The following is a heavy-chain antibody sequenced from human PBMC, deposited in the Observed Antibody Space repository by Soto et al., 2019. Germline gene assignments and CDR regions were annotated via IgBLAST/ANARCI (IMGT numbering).Heavy chain of an antibody. CDR3: ARDPNGSKDFDY. Sequence: QVQLVQSGTEVKMAGASVKVSCKTSGYSFTSYGISWVRQGPGQGLEWMGWIDSYEGHTNYAQKFHGRVTVTTDTSTSTAYMDLRSLTSDDTGVYYCARDPNGSKDFDYWGQGTPVTVSS. CDR2: IDSYEGHT. V-gene: IGHV1-18*01. CDR1: GYSFTSYG. D-gene: IGHD1-26*01. J-gene: IGHJ4*02.